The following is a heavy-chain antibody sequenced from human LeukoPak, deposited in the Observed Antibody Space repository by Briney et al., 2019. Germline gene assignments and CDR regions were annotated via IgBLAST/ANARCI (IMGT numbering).Heavy chain of an antibody. V-gene: IGHV4-39*01. CDR1: GGSITSNSYY. CDR3: ARTRSYSSSSGFDY. D-gene: IGHD6-6*01. Sequence: SETLSLTCTVSGGSITSNSYYWGWIRQPPGKGLEWFGSIYYSGSTYYNPSLKSRVTISVDTSKNQFSLKLSSVIATDTAVYYCARTRSYSSSSGFDYWGQGTLVTVSS. CDR2: IYYSGST. J-gene: IGHJ4*02.